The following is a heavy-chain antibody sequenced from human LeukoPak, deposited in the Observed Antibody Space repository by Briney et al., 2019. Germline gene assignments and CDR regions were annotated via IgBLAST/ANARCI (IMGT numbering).Heavy chain of an antibody. CDR3: ARAVTTSGAFDI. Sequence: SETLSLTCTVSGGSISSYYWSWIRQPPGKGLEWIGYIYTSGSTNYNPSIKSRVTISVDTSKNQFSLKLSSVTAADTAVYYCARAVTTSGAFDIWGQGTMVTVSS. CDR2: IYTSGST. V-gene: IGHV4-4*09. J-gene: IGHJ3*02. D-gene: IGHD4-17*01. CDR1: GGSISSYY.